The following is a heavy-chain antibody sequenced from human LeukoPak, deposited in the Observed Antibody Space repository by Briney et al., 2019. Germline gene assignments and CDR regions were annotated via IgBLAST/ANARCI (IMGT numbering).Heavy chain of an antibody. D-gene: IGHD3-3*01. CDR1: GGSISSYY. CDR2: IYYSGST. CDR3: ARENTIFGAPPFPGGMDV. V-gene: IGHV4-59*06. J-gene: IGHJ6*02. Sequence: SETLSLTCTVSGGSISSYYWSWIRQPPGKGLEWIGYIYYSGSTYYNPSLKSRVTISVDTSKNQFSLKLSSVTAADTAVYYCARENTIFGAPPFPGGMDVWGQGTTVTVSS.